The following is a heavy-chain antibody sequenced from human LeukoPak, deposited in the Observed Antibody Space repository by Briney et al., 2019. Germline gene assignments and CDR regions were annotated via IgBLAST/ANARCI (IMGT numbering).Heavy chain of an antibody. CDR1: GFRVSYYY. CDR2: IYSGGNT. Sequence: GGSLRVSCAASGFRVSYYYMNWVRQAPGKGLEWVSVIYSGGNTYYTDSVKGRFTISRDNPKNTVFLQMGSLRGEDTAVYYCARCYYDGSGFYYYFDYWGQGTLVTVSS. J-gene: IGHJ4*02. V-gene: IGHV3-53*01. CDR3: ARCYYDGSGFYYYFDY. D-gene: IGHD3-22*01.